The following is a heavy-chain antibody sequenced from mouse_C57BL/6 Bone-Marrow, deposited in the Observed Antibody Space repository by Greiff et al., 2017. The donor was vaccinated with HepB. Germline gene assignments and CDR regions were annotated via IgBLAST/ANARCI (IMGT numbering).Heavy chain of an antibody. Sequence: QVQLQQPGAELVKPGASVKLSCKASGYTFTSYWMQWVKQRPGQGLEWIGEIDPSDSYTNYNQKFKGKATLTVDTSSSTAYMQLSSLTSEDSAVYYCAGGGLYDYDRGYYFDYWGQGTTLTVSS. CDR3: AGGGLYDYDRGYYFDY. CDR1: GYTFTSYW. CDR2: IDPSDSYT. J-gene: IGHJ2*01. D-gene: IGHD2-4*01. V-gene: IGHV1-50*01.